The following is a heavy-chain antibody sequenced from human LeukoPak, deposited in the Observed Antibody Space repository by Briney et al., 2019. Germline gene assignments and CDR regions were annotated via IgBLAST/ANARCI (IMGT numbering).Heavy chain of an antibody. CDR2: ISSSGSTI. CDR1: GFTFSSYE. Sequence: GGSLRLSCAASGFTFSSYEMNWVRQAPGKGLEWVSYISSSGSTIYYADSVKGRFTISRDNAKNSVYLQMNSLRAEDTAVYYCARDPYSSSSFDYWGQGTLVTVSS. D-gene: IGHD6-6*01. CDR3: ARDPYSSSSFDY. V-gene: IGHV3-48*03. J-gene: IGHJ4*02.